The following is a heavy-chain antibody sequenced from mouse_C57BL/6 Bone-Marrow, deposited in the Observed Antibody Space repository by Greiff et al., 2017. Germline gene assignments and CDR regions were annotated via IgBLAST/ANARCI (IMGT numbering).Heavy chain of an antibody. CDR2: INPNNGGT. V-gene: IGHV1-26*01. D-gene: IGHD2-4*01. Sequence: VQLQQSGPELVKPGASVKISCKASGYTFTDYYMNWVKQSHGKSLEWIGDINPNNGGTSYNQKFKGKATLTVDKSSSTAYMELNSLTSEDSAVYYCARGDDYGDVWGTGTTVTVSS. CDR3: ARGDDYGDV. J-gene: IGHJ1*03. CDR1: GYTFTDYY.